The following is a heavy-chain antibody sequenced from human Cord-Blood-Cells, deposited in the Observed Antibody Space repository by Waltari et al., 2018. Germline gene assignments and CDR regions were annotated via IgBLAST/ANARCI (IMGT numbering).Heavy chain of an antibody. V-gene: IGHV3-7*01. CDR3: ARDPAIGIAVAGTVDY. D-gene: IGHD6-19*01. CDR2: IKQDGSEK. Sequence: EVQLVESGGGLVQPGRSLRHSCAASGFTFSSFWIRCDCQAPGKGLEWVANIKQDGSEKYYVDSVKGRFTISRDNAKNSLYLQMNSLRAEDTAVYYCARDPAIGIAVAGTVDYWGQGTLVTVSS. J-gene: IGHJ4*02. CDR1: GFTFSSFW.